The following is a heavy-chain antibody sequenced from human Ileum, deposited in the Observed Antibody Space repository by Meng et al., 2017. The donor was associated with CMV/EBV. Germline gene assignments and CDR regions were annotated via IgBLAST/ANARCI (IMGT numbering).Heavy chain of an antibody. J-gene: IGHJ4*02. CDR2: INHGGSS. Sequence: QVQRQQWGEGLLKPSETLSLMGAVYGGSFSEYHWSWIRQPPGKGLDWIGEINHGGSSNYNPSLKSRVTISVDRSRNQVSLKLTSVTAADTAVYYCARASPQRRFLSYWGQGTLVTVSS. D-gene: IGHD3-3*01. CDR3: ARASPQRRFLSY. CDR1: GGSFSEYH. V-gene: IGHV4-34*01.